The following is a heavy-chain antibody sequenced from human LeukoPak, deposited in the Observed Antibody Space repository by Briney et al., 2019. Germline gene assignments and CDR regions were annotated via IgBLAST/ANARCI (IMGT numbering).Heavy chain of an antibody. Sequence: TGGSLRLSCAASGLTFSSYAMSWVRQAPGKGLEWVSAISGSGGSTYYADSVKGRFTISRDNSKNTLYLQMNSLRAEDTAVYYCAKETIYGGNVFDYWGRGTLVTVSA. CDR1: GLTFSSYA. V-gene: IGHV3-23*01. J-gene: IGHJ4*02. CDR2: ISGSGGST. D-gene: IGHD4-23*01. CDR3: AKETIYGGNVFDY.